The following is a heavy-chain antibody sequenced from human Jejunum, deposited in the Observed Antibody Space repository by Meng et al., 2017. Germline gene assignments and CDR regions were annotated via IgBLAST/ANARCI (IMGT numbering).Heavy chain of an antibody. CDR2: IHPNSGGT. CDR3: ARHGAKGCSGGICYRNWLDP. Sequence: ASVKVSCKASGYTFTDYYIHWVRQAPGQGREWMGWIHPNSGGTTYAQKFQGRVTMARDTSISTDYMELSGLKSDDTDVYYCARHGAKGCSGGICYRNWLDPWGQGTLVTVSS. CDR1: GYTFTDYY. J-gene: IGHJ5*02. V-gene: IGHV1-2*02. D-gene: IGHD2-15*01.